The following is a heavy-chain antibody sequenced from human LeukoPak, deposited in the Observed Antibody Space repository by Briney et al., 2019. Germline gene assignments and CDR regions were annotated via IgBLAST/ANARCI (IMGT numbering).Heavy chain of an antibody. CDR2: IYYSGST. D-gene: IGHD5-12*01. Sequence: PSETLSLTCTVSGGSISSSSYYWGWIRQPPGKGLEWIGSIYYSGSTYYNPSLKSRVTISVDTSKNQFSLKLSSVTAADTAVYYCATQDELTVDIVATSFDIWGQGTMVTVSS. CDR1: GGSISSSSYY. CDR3: ATQDELTVDIVATSFDI. V-gene: IGHV4-39*07. J-gene: IGHJ3*02.